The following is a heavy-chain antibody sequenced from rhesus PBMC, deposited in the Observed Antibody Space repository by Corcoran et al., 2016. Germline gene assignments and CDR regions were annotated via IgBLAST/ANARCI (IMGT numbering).Heavy chain of an antibody. V-gene: IGHV4S10*01. CDR1: GGSISDSYR. J-gene: IGHJ4*01. CDR2: IYGSSTST. D-gene: IGHD1-38*01. CDR3: ARELTWFFDY. Sequence: QVQLQESGPGVVKPSETLSLTCAVSGGSISDSYRWSWIRQPPGKGLEWIGYIYGSSTSTNYNTSLKSRVTISKDTSKNQFSLKLSSVTAADTAVYYCARELTWFFDYWGQGVLVTVSS.